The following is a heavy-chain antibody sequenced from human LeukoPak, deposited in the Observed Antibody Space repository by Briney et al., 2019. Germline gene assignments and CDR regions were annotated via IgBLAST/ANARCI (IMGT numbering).Heavy chain of an antibody. V-gene: IGHV4-59*01. CDR2: GHYSGST. CDR1: GDSISSYY. CDR3: ARWGETSALRVHAFDI. J-gene: IGHJ3*02. Sequence: SETLSLTCTVSGDSISSYYWNWIRQPPGKGLEWIGYGHYSGSTNYNPSLKSRATFSVDTSKNQFSLKLNSVTAADTAVYYCARWGETSALRVHAFDIWGQGTMVTVSS. D-gene: IGHD3-10*01.